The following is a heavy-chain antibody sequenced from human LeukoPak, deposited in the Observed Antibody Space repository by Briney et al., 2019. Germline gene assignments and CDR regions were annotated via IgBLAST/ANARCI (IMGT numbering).Heavy chain of an antibody. D-gene: IGHD5-18*01. Sequence: GGSLRLSCTASGFTFGDYAMSWFRQAPGKGLEWVGFIRSKAYGGTTEYAASVKGRFTISRDDSKSIAYLQMNSLKTEDTAVYYCTRDTLRTKTWIQLWPQPTKHFDYWGQGTLVTVSS. CDR1: GFTFGDYA. J-gene: IGHJ4*02. CDR2: IRSKAYGGTT. V-gene: IGHV3-49*03. CDR3: TRDTLRTKTWIQLWPQPTKHFDY.